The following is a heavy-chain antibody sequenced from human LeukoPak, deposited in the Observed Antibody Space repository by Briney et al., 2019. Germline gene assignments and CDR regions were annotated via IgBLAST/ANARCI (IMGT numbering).Heavy chain of an antibody. J-gene: IGHJ6*02. CDR1: GGSISSYY. D-gene: IGHD3-22*01. Sequence: SETLSLTCTVSGGSISSYYWSWIRQPRGKGLEWIGYIYYSGSTNYNPSLKSRVTISVDTSKNQFSLKLSSVTAADTAVYYCARGRDHYDSSRYYYGMDVWGQGTTVTVSS. V-gene: IGHV4-59*01. CDR2: IYYSGST. CDR3: ARGRDHYDSSRYYYGMDV.